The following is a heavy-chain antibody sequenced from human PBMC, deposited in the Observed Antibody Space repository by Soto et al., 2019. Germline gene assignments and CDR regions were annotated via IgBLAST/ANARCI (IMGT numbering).Heavy chain of an antibody. J-gene: IGHJ3*02. Sequence: QVQLVQSGAEVKKPGSSVKVSCKASGGTFSSYAISWVRQAPGQGLEWMGGIIPIFGTANYAQKFQGRVTITADESTSTAYMELSSLRSEDTAVYYCARVRVIRFLEWLYASGIDAFDIWGQGTMVTVSS. V-gene: IGHV1-69*01. CDR2: IIPIFGTA. CDR1: GGTFSSYA. D-gene: IGHD3-3*01. CDR3: ARVRVIRFLEWLYASGIDAFDI.